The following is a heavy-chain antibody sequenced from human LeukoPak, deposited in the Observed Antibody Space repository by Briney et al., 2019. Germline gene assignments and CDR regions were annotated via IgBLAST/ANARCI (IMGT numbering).Heavy chain of an antibody. CDR3: TGGNDY. D-gene: IGHD4-23*01. CDR2: IRSKTNSYAT. Sequence: HSGGSLRLSCAASGFIFSDSAIQWVRQASGKGLEWVGRIRSKTNSYATAYGASVKGRFTFSRDDSKNTAYLQMNSLKIEDTAVYYCTGGNDYWGQGTLVTVSS. J-gene: IGHJ4*02. V-gene: IGHV3-73*01. CDR1: GFIFSDSA.